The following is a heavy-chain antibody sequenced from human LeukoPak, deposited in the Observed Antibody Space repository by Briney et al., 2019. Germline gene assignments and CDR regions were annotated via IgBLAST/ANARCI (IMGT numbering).Heavy chain of an antibody. CDR1: GGSISSSSYY. D-gene: IGHD3-10*01. CDR2: IYYSGST. V-gene: IGHV4-39*07. CDR3: ARRGSGSYRI. J-gene: IGHJ3*02. Sequence: SETLSLTCTVSGGSISSSSYYWGWIRQPPGKGLEWIGDIYYSGSTHYNPSLKSRVTISVDTSKNQFSLKLSSVTAADTAVYYCARRGSGSYRIWGQGTMVTVSS.